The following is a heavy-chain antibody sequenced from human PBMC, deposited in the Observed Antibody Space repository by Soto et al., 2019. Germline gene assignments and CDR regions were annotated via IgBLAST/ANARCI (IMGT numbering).Heavy chain of an antibody. CDR3: ARADYSNPNYFYYYKDV. V-gene: IGHV4-59*01. D-gene: IGHD4-4*01. CDR1: GVSISSYY. CDR2: IYYSGST. Sequence: QVQLQESGPGLVKPSETLSLTCTVSGVSISSYYWTWIRQPPGKGLEWIGYIYYSGSTNYNPSLKSRVTISVDTSKNQFSLKLSSVTAADTAVYYCARADYSNPNYFYYYKDVWGKGTTVTVSS. J-gene: IGHJ6*03.